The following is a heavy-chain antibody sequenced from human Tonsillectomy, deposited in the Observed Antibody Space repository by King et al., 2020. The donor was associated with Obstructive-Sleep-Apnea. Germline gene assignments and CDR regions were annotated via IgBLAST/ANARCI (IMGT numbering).Heavy chain of an antibody. CDR1: GFTFGDYP. CDR3: TRTKTTNFWYFDL. D-gene: IGHD3-3*01. Sequence: VQLQESGGGLVQPGRSLRLSCAASGFTFGDYPMTWFRQAPGKGLEWVSFIRSKTYGGTTDHAASVKGRFTISRDDSKSIAYLQMNSLKTEDTAVYYCTRTKTTNFWYFDLWGRGTLVTVSS. J-gene: IGHJ2*01. CDR2: IRSKTYGGTT. V-gene: IGHV3-49*03.